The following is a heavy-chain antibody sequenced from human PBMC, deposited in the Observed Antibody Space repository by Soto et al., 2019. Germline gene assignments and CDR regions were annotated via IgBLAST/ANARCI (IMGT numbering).Heavy chain of an antibody. CDR3: ARKPNWQYWYFDL. Sequence: EVQLVESGGSMIRPGGSLRLSCAASGFAFDHYGMAWVRQVPGKGLEWVSGISGSGGNTGYADSVKGRFTMSRDNAKNSLYLQMNNLGAEDTALYHCARKPNWQYWYFDLWGRGTLVTVSS. D-gene: IGHD1-1*01. J-gene: IGHJ2*01. CDR2: ISGSGGNT. V-gene: IGHV3-20*01. CDR1: GFAFDHYG.